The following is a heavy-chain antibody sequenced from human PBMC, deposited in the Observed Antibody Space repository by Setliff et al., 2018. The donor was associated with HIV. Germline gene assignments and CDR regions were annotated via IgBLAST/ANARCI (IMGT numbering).Heavy chain of an antibody. CDR2: IYYSGST. CDR1: GGSISSSSYY. V-gene: IGHV4-39*01. Sequence: SETLSLTCTVSGGSISSSSYYWGWIRQPPGKGLEWIGSIYYSGSTYYSPSLKSRVTISVDTSKNQFSLKLSSVTAADTAVYYCARRSAARPYYFDYWGQGTLVTVSS. D-gene: IGHD6-6*01. CDR3: ARRSAARPYYFDY. J-gene: IGHJ4*02.